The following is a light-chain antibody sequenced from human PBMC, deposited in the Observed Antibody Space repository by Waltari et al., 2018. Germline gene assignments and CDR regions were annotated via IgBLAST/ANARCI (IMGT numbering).Light chain of an antibody. J-gene: IGKJ4*01. Sequence: DIVMTQTPLSLSVTHGQPASISCKSSQSLLHSGGKTYLYWYLQKPGQPPQLLMYGVSIRVSGVPVRFSRCGSGTVFTRKICRVEAADVGIYYCMQSLQRPLTFGGGTKVEIK. CDR2: GVS. V-gene: IGKV2D-29*01. CDR3: MQSLQRPLT. CDR1: QSLLHSGGKTY.